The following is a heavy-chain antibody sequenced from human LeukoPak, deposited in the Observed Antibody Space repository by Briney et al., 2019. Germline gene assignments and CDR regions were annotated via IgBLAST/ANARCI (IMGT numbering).Heavy chain of an antibody. D-gene: IGHD3-10*01. CDR1: GFTFSSYS. CDR2: ISSSSRSI. Sequence: GGSLRLPCAASGFTFSSYSMNWVRQSPGKGLEWVSYISSSSRSIYYADSVKGRFTISRDNANNSLSLQMNSLRDEDTAVYYCVLGSPFDYWGQGTLVTVSS. CDR3: VLGSPFDY. J-gene: IGHJ4*02. V-gene: IGHV3-48*02.